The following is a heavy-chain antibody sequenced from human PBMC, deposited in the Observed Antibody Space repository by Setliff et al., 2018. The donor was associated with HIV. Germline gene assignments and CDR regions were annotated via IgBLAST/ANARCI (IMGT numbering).Heavy chain of an antibody. J-gene: IGHJ4*02. V-gene: IGHV4-4*07. CDR1: GGSISSYS. CDR3: ARQGAVTGHSFDY. CDR2: IYASGST. D-gene: IGHD2-21*02. Sequence: SETLSLTCTFSGGSISSYSWSWIRRPAGKGLEWIGRIYASGSTNYNPTLKSRVTISVDTSKNQFSLKLTSVTAADTAVYYCARQGAVTGHSFDYWGQGALVTVSS.